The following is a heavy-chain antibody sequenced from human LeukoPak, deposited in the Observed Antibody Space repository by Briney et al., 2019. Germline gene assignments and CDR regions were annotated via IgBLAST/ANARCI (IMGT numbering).Heavy chain of an antibody. J-gene: IGHJ3*02. V-gene: IGHV1-69*04. CDR1: GGTFSSYA. CDR3: ARGGDIVVVVAADAFDI. CDR2: TIPILGIA. D-gene: IGHD2-15*01. Sequence: GASVKVSCKASGGTFSSYAISWVRQAPGQGLEWMGRTIPILGIANYAQKFQGRVTITADKSTSTAYMELSSLRSEDTAVYYCARGGDIVVVVAADAFDIWGQGTMVTVSS.